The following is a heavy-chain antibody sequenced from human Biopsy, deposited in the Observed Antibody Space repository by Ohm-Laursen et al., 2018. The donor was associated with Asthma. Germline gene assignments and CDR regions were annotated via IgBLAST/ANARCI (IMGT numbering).Heavy chain of an antibody. Sequence: SSVKVSCKAPGGTFSNFAISWVRQAPGQGLEWMGGVIPLLDTGDYAQKFQGRVTITADESTSTAYMEVTSLRSEDTAIYYCARCQVGYSSGWSLLLKKIYYSGMDVWGQGTAVTVSS. J-gene: IGHJ6*02. CDR1: GGTFSNFA. D-gene: IGHD6-19*01. CDR3: ARCQVGYSSGWSLLLKKIYYSGMDV. CDR2: VIPLLDTG. V-gene: IGHV1-69*01.